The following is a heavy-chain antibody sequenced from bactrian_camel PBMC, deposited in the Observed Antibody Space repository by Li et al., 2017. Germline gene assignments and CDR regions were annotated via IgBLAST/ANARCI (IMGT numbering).Heavy chain of an antibody. CDR2: IGSDGQT. CDR3: AAGRGNIWRDRLLPMWYDY. V-gene: IGHV3S56*01. CDR1: GYTYDGYC. Sequence: VQLVESGGDSVQSGGSPRLSCVISGYTYDGYCMGWFRQTPGKEREGLASIGSDGQTTYADSVKGRFTIARDNAQNSVYLQMNSLKPEDTAMYYCAAGRGNIWRDRLLPMWYDYWGQGTQVTVS. J-gene: IGHJ4*01. D-gene: IGHD6*01.